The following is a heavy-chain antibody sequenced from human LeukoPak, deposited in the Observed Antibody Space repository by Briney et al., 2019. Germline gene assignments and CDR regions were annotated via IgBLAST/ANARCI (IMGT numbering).Heavy chain of an antibody. CDR2: IYYSGST. D-gene: IGHD6-19*01. Sequence: PSQTLSLTCTVSGGSISSGDYYWSWIRQAPGKGLEWIGYIYYSGSTYYNPSLKSRVTISVDTSKNQFSLKLSSVTAADTAVYYYASLIAVAGNRIDYWGQGTLVTVSS. CDR3: ASLIAVAGNRIDY. CDR1: GGSISSGDYY. J-gene: IGHJ4*02. V-gene: IGHV4-30-4*08.